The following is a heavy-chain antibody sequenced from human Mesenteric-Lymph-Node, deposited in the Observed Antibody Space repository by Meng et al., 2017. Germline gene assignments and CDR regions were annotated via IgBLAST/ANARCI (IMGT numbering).Heavy chain of an antibody. CDR1: GGSISSNGHY. CDR3: ARRRGGSGRDC. V-gene: IGHV4-39*01. CDR2: IYHSGST. D-gene: IGHD3-10*01. J-gene: IGHJ4*02. Sequence: QLQLQESGPGLGKPSEPLSLTCTGSGGSISSNGHYWDWVRQPPGKGLEWIGAIYHSGSTSYSPSLQSRVTMFVDTSKNQFSLMLTSVTATDTAVYYCARRRGGSGRDCWGQGTLVTVSS.